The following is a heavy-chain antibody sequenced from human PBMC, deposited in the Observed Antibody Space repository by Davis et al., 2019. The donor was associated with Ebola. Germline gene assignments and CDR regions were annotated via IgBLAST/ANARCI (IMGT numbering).Heavy chain of an antibody. CDR3: TSPVGTADY. V-gene: IGHV3-73*01. CDR1: GFTFSGSA. Sequence: GESLKISCAASGFTFSGSAMHWVRQASGKGLEWVGRIRSKANSYATAYAASVKGRFTISRDDSKNTAYLQMSSLKTEDTAVYYCTSPVGTADYWGQGTLVTVSS. D-gene: IGHD4-23*01. J-gene: IGHJ4*02. CDR2: IRSKANSYAT.